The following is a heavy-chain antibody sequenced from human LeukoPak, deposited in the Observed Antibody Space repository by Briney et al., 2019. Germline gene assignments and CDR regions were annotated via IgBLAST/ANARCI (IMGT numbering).Heavy chain of an antibody. Sequence: PSETLSLTCTVSGDSISSYYWNWIRQPAGKGLEWIGRVYTTGTTYYNPSLKSRVTISVDTSKNQFSLRLSSVTAADTAVYYCARESEAVAGSADNWFDPWGQGTLVTVSS. D-gene: IGHD6-19*01. CDR1: GDSISSYY. V-gene: IGHV4-4*07. CDR3: ARESEAVAGSADNWFDP. CDR2: VYTTGTT. J-gene: IGHJ5*02.